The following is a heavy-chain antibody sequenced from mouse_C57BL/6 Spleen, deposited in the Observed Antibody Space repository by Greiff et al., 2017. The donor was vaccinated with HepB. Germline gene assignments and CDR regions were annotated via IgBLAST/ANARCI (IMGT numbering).Heavy chain of an antibody. CDR1: GFTFSDYG. D-gene: IGHD4-1*01. CDR2: ISIGSSTN. J-gene: IGHJ1*03. Sequence: DVLLVEPGGGLVKPGGSLKLSCAASGFTFSDYGMHWVRQGPGKGLEWVGYISIGSSTNYYADTVKGRFTISRDNATNTLFLQMTSLRSEDTAVYYCARKEITGSDWYFDVWGTGTTVTVSS. V-gene: IGHV5-17*01. CDR3: ARKEITGSDWYFDV.